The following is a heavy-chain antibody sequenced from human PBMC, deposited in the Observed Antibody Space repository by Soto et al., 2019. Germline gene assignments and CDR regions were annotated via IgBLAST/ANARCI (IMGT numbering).Heavy chain of an antibody. V-gene: IGHV1-69*06. J-gene: IGHJ4*02. D-gene: IGHD2-8*01. Sequence: QVQLVQSGAEVKKPGSSVKVSCKASGGTFSSYAISWVRQAPGQGLEWMGGIIPIFGTANYAQKFQGRVTITADKSTSTAYMELSSLRSEDTAAYYCARIPRTVLMVYAPPTGWGQGTLVTVSS. CDR3: ARIPRTVLMVYAPPTG. CDR1: GGTFSSYA. CDR2: IIPIFGTA.